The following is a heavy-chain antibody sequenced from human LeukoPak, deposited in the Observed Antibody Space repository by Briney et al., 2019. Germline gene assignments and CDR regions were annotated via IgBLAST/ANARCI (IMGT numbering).Heavy chain of an antibody. J-gene: IGHJ4*02. Sequence: GSLRLSCAASGFTFSHYSMNWVRQAPGKALEWVSYIGSSGSTIYYADSVKGRFNISRDNAKNSLYLQMNSLRDEDTAVYYCARLWGYCSGGSCYSTPYWGQGTLVTVSS. CDR1: GFTFSHYS. CDR2: IGSSGSTI. D-gene: IGHD2-15*01. V-gene: IGHV3-48*02. CDR3: ARLWGYCSGGSCYSTPY.